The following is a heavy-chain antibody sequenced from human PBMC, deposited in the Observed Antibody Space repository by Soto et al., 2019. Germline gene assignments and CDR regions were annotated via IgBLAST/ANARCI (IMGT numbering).Heavy chain of an antibody. V-gene: IGHV1-58*01. D-gene: IGHD5-18*01. CDR3: AAEPGYSYAC. J-gene: IGHJ4*02. CDR2: IVVGSGNT. CDR1: GLTFTSSA. Sequence: GASVKVSFKASGLTFTSSAVQWLRQARGQRLEWIGWIVVGSGNTNYAQKFQERVTITRDMSTSTAYMELSSLRSEDTAVYYCAAEPGYSYACWGQGTLVTVSS.